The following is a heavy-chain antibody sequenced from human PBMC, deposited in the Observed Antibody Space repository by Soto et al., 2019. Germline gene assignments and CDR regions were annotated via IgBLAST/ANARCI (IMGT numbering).Heavy chain of an antibody. CDR3: ASSPWKYYGSGGPYYFDY. CDR1: GYTFTGYY. D-gene: IGHD3-10*01. CDR2: IIPILGIA. J-gene: IGHJ4*02. V-gene: IGHV1-69*02. Sequence: SVKVSCKASGYTFTGYYMHWVRQAPGQGLEWMGRIIPILGIANYAQKFQGRVTITADKSTSTAYMELSSLRSEDTAVYYCASSPWKYYGSGGPYYFDYWGQGTLVTVSS.